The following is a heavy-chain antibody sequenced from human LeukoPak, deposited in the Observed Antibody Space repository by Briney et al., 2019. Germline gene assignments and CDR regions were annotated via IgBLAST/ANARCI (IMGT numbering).Heavy chain of an antibody. CDR1: GFTFDDYA. CDR3: ARLMTGGNAGLDY. V-gene: IGHV3-9*01. J-gene: IGHJ4*02. Sequence: PGRSLRLSCAASGFTFDDYAMHWVRQAPGKGLEWVSGISWNSGNIGYADSVKGRFTISRDNAKNSLFLQMNSLRAEDTAVYYCARLMTGGNAGLDYWGQGTLATVSS. CDR2: ISWNSGNI. D-gene: IGHD4-23*01.